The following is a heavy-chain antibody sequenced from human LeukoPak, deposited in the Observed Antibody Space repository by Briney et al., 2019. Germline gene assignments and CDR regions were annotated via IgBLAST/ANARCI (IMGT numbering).Heavy chain of an antibody. CDR1: GGSFSGYY. Sequence: PSETLSLTCAVSGGSFSGYYWSWIRQPPGKGLEWIGEINHSGSTNYNPSLKSRVTISVDTSKNQFSLKLSSVTAADTAVYYCAICGRTNGVCYYFDYWGQGTLVTVSS. D-gene: IGHD2-8*01. J-gene: IGHJ4*02. CDR3: AICGRTNGVCYYFDY. CDR2: INHSGST. V-gene: IGHV4-34*01.